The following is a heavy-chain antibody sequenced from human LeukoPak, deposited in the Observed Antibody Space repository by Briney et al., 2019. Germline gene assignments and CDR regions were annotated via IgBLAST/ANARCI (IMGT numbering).Heavy chain of an antibody. CDR1: GFTFSSYT. CDR3: TRGLRSVPLHYYYAMDV. V-gene: IGHV3-30-3*01. D-gene: IGHD4-17*01. CDR2: ISYDGSDK. J-gene: IGHJ6*02. Sequence: GGSLRLSCAASGFTFSSYTMHWVRQAPGKGLEWVAVISYDGSDKYYAVSVQGRFTISRDNSKNTLSLQMNSLRAEDTAVYYCTRGLRSVPLHYYYAMDVWGQGITVTVSS.